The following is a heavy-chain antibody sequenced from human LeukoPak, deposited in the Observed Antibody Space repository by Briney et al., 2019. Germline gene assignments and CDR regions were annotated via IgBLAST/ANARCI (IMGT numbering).Heavy chain of an antibody. Sequence: SETLSLTCAVSGYSISSGYYWGWIRQPPGKGLEWIGSIFHTGSTYYNPSLKSRVTISVDTSKNQFSLKLSSVTAEDTAVYYCARPGLRSLYSWFDPWGQGILVTVSS. CDR2: IFHTGST. V-gene: IGHV4-38-2*01. CDR1: GYSISSGYY. D-gene: IGHD2-15*01. J-gene: IGHJ5*02. CDR3: ARPGLRSLYSWFDP.